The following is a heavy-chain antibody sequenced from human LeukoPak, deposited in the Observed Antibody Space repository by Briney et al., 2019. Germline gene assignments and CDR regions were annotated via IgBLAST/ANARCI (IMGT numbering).Heavy chain of an antibody. CDR2: ILYRGNA. Sequence: SETLSLTCTVSGDSISTYYWSWIRQPPGKGLEWIGYILYRGNANYNPSLRSRVTISIDTSKNQFSLKLSSVTAADTAVYHCARLVYDSRGYCFDYWGQGTLVTVSS. V-gene: IGHV4-59*08. D-gene: IGHD3-22*01. J-gene: IGHJ4*02. CDR3: ARLVYDSRGYCFDY. CDR1: GDSISTYY.